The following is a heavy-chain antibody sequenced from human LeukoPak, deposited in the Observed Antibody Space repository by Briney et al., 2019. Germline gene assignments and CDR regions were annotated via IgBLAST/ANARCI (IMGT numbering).Heavy chain of an antibody. D-gene: IGHD6-13*01. J-gene: IGHJ4*02. V-gene: IGHV4-34*01. CDR2: IDHSGTT. CDR1: GASFRNCY. CDR3: ARSGTYQYSSTSDY. Sequence: ETLSLTCAVYGASFRNCYWSGIRQTPGKGLEWIGEIDHSGTTNYNPSLKSRVTISLDTSKNQFSLKVTSVTAADTAVYFCARSGTYQYSSTSDYWGQGTLVTVSS.